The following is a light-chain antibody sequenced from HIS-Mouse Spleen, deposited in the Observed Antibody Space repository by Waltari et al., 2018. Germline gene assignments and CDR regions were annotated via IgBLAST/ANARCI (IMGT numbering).Light chain of an antibody. V-gene: IGLV3-1*01. J-gene: IGLJ3*02. Sequence: SYELTQPPSVSVSPGQTASITCPGDKLGDKYACWYQQKPGQSPVLVIYQDSKRPSGLPVQFSGSNAGKTATMTIGGTQAIDEADYYCCSYADSYTWVFGGGTELTVL. CDR1: KLGDKY. CDR2: QDS. CDR3: CSYADSYTWV.